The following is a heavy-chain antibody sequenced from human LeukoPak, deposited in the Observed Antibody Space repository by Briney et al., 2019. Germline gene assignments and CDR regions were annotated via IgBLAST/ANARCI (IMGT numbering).Heavy chain of an antibody. D-gene: IGHD3-10*01. CDR3: ARGAKFRSYGSGTYYTSLPFDP. CDR2: INTGNGNT. CDR1: GYTFTSYT. J-gene: IGHJ5*02. V-gene: IGHV1-3*03. Sequence: ASVKVSCKASGYTFTSYTMHWVRQAPGQRLEWMGWINTGNGNTKYSQEFQSRVTITRDTSASTAYMELSSLRSEDMAVYYCARGAKFRSYGSGTYYTSLPFDPWGQGTLVTVSS.